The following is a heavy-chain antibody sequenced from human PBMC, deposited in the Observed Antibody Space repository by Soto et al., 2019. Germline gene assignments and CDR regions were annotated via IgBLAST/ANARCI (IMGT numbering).Heavy chain of an antibody. J-gene: IGHJ5*02. V-gene: IGHV1-2*02. Sequence: ASVKVSCKASGYTFTGYYMHWVRQAPGQGLEWMGWINPNSGGTNYAQKFQGRVTMTRDTSISTAYMELSRLRSDDTAVYYCARPYSGSYYGWFDPWGQGTLVTVSS. CDR1: GYTFTGYY. CDR3: ARPYSGSYYGWFDP. CDR2: INPNSGGT. D-gene: IGHD1-26*01.